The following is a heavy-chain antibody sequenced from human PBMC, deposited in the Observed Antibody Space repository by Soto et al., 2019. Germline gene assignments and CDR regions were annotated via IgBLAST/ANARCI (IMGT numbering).Heavy chain of an antibody. Sequence: EVQLLESGGGLVQPGGSLRLSCAASGFTFSSYAMSWVRQAPGKGLEWVSAISGSGGSTYYADSVKGRFTISRDNSKNTLYLPMNSLGGEDTAVYYCAEAGGGAFDIWGQGTMVTVAS. CDR2: ISGSGGST. CDR3: AEAGGGAFDI. D-gene: IGHD3-16*01. V-gene: IGHV3-23*01. J-gene: IGHJ3*02. CDR1: GFTFSSYA.